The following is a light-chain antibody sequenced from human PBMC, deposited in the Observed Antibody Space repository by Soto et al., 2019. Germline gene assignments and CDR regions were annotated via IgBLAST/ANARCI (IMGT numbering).Light chain of an antibody. CDR2: DAS. Sequence: EIVLTQSPATLSLSPGEGATLSCRASQSVSSYLAWYQQKPGQAPRLLIYDASNRATGIPARFSGSGSGTDFPLTISSLEPEDFAVYHCQQRSDWPITFGQGTRLDIK. V-gene: IGKV3-11*01. J-gene: IGKJ5*01. CDR3: QQRSDWPIT. CDR1: QSVSSY.